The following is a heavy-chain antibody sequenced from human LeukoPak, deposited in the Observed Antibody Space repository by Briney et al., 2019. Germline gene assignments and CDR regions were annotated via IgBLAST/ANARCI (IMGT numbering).Heavy chain of an antibody. CDR2: IYSGGST. Sequence: QTGGYLRLSCAASGFTVSSNYMSWVRQAPGKGLEWVSVIYSGGSTYYADSVKGRSTISRDNSKNTLYLQMNSLRAEDTAVYYCARSIRLGYSYGYTPHYYYMDVWGKGTTVTVSS. V-gene: IGHV3-53*01. J-gene: IGHJ6*03. CDR1: GFTVSSNY. D-gene: IGHD5-18*01. CDR3: ARSIRLGYSYGYTPHYYYMDV.